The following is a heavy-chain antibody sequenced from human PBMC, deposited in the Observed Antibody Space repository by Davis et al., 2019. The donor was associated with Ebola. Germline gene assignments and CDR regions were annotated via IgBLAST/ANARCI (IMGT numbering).Heavy chain of an antibody. CDR2: ISSDGSTK. Sequence: SCAASGFTFSSYAMHWVRRVPGKGLDWVAVISSDGSTKYYADSVKGRFTVSRDNSKNTLYLQMNSLRAEDTAVYYCAKDVWAAAGYYFDYWGQGTLVTVSS. J-gene: IGHJ4*02. V-gene: IGHV3-30*18. CDR3: AKDVWAAAGYYFDY. D-gene: IGHD6-13*01. CDR1: GFTFSSYA.